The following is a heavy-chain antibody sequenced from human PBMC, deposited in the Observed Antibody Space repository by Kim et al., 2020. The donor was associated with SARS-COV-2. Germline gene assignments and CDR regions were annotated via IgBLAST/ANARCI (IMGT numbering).Heavy chain of an antibody. CDR3: AREGGRDRYSSSDWFHP. CDR2: ISSNGYYI. CDR1: GFTFSSYT. Sequence: GGSLRLSCAASGFTFSSYTMNWVRQAPGKGLEWVSRISSNGYYINYAESVRGRITISRDNAKSSLFLQINSLRAEDTAVYYCAREGGRDRYSSSDWFHP. D-gene: IGHD6-19*01. J-gene: IGHJ5*02. V-gene: IGHV3-21*06.